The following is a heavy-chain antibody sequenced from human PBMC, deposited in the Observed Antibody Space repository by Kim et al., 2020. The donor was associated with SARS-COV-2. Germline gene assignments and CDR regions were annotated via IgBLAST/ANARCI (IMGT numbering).Heavy chain of an antibody. V-gene: IGHV4-34*01. J-gene: IGHJ5*02. CDR3: ARGYGDYASNWLDP. CDR2: INHSGST. CDR1: GGSFSGYY. D-gene: IGHD4-17*01. Sequence: SETLSLTCAVYGGSFSGYYWSWIRQPPGKGLEWIGEINHSGSTNYNPSLKSRVTISVDTSKNQFSLKLSSVTAADTAVYYCARGYGDYASNWLDPWGQGT.